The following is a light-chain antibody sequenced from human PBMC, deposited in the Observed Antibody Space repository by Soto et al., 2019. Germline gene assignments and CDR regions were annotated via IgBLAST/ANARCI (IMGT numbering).Light chain of an antibody. Sequence: EIVLTQSPATLSLSPGERATLSCRASQSVSSYLVWYQQNRGQAPRLLIYDASNRATGIPARFRGSASATDFTLTISILEPEDFAVYDWQQRGTSPRTFGQGLMVEIK. CDR2: DAS. CDR3: QQRGTSPRT. V-gene: IGKV3-11*01. CDR1: QSVSSY. J-gene: IGKJ1*01.